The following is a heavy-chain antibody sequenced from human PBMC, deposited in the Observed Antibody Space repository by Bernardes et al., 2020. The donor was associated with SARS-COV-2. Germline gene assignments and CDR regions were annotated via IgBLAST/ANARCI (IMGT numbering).Heavy chain of an antibody. CDR3: AKVIAAAGKGGVFDYYYGMDV. J-gene: IGHJ6*02. V-gene: IGHV3-23*01. CDR2: ISGRGGST. Sequence: GGSLRLSCTASGFTFSIYAMSWVRQAPGTGLEWVSAISGRGGSTCYADSVRGRFTISRDNSKNTLYMQMNSLRAEDTAVYYCAKVIAAAGKGGVFDYYYGMDVWGQGTTVTVSS. D-gene: IGHD6-13*01. CDR1: GFTFSIYA.